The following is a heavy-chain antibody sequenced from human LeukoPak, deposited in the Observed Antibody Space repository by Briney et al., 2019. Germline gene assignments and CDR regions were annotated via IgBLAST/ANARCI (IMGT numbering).Heavy chain of an antibody. D-gene: IGHD3-16*01. CDR3: ARDHGGWGLLDY. J-gene: IGHJ4*02. CDR1: GFTFSTYA. Sequence: PGGSLRLSCAASGFTFSTYAMSWVRQAPGKGLEWVSALSGSGDSTYYADSVKGRFTISRDNSKNTLFLQMNSLRAEDTAVYYCARDHGGWGLLDYWGQGTLVTVSS. V-gene: IGHV3-23*01. CDR2: LSGSGDST.